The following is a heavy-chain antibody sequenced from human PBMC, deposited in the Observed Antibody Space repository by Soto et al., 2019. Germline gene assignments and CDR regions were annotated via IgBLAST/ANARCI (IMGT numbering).Heavy chain of an antibody. CDR2: ISYDGSNK. J-gene: IGHJ6*02. CDR3: ARDLSEQQLVLDYYGMDV. D-gene: IGHD6-13*01. V-gene: IGHV3-30-3*01. CDR1: GFTFSSYA. Sequence: QVQLVESGGGVVQPGRSLRLSCAASGFTFSSYAMHWVRQAPGKGLEWVAVISYDGSNKYYADSVKGRFTISRDNSKNTLYLQMNSLRAEDTAVYYCARDLSEQQLVLDYYGMDVWGQGTTVTVSS.